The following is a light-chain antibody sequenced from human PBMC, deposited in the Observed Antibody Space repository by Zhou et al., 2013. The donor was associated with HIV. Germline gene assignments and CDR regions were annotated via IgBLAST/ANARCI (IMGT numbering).Light chain of an antibody. J-gene: IGKJ1*01. CDR1: QTISNY. Sequence: DIQMTQSPSSLSASLGDAVTITCRASQTISNYLNWYQQTPGKAPKLLIYAASSLQSGVPSRFSGSGSGTDFTLTISSLQPEDVATYYCQNYHSAPRTFGQGTEVEIK. CDR2: AAS. V-gene: IGKV1-39*01. CDR3: QNYHSAPRT.